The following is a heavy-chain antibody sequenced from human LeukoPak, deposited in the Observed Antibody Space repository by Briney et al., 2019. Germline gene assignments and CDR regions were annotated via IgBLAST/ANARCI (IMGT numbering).Heavy chain of an antibody. J-gene: IGHJ6*02. CDR3: ASGTDYYYGMDV. Sequence: KSSETLSLTCAVYGGSFSGYYWSWIRQPPGKGLEWIGEINHSGSTNYNPSLKSRVTISVDTSKNQFSLKLSSVTAADTAVYYCASGTDYYYGMDVWGQGTTVTVSS. CDR1: GGSFSGYY. CDR2: INHSGST. V-gene: IGHV4-34*01.